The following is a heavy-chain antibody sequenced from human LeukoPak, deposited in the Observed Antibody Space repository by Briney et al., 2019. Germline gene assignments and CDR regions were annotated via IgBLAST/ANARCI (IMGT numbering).Heavy chain of an antibody. CDR3: ARSGLWFGESMASYYYYMDV. Sequence: PGGSLRLSCAASGFTFSNYWMNWVRQAPGKGLEWVANIKQDGSEKYYVDSVEGRFTVSRDNTKNSLYLQMNSLRAEDTAVYYCARSGLWFGESMASYYYYMDVWGKGTTVTVSS. J-gene: IGHJ6*03. CDR2: IKQDGSEK. V-gene: IGHV3-7*01. CDR1: GFTFSNYW. D-gene: IGHD3-10*01.